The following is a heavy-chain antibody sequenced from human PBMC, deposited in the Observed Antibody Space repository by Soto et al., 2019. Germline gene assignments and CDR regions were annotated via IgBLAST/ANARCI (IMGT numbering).Heavy chain of an antibody. CDR3: AKDRRDGYFDN. CDR1: GFTFSSYG. J-gene: IGHJ4*02. CDR2: ISHDGGNR. Sequence: QVQLVESGGGVVQPGRSLRLSCAASGFTFSSYGMYWVRQAPGKGLECVAYISHDGGNRYSADSVKGRFTIFRDNSKNTRYLQMNSLGSEDGAVYYCAKDRRDGYFDNWGQGTRVTVSS. V-gene: IGHV3-30*18.